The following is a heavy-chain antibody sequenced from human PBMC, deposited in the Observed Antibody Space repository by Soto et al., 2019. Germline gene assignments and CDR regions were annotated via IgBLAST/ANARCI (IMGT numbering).Heavy chain of an antibody. V-gene: IGHV3-21*06. D-gene: IGHD2-21*01. CDR1: GFTCRNYN. J-gene: IGHJ4*02. CDR3: ARDIASPGGDYFDS. Sequence: EVQLVESGGGLVKAGGALRLFCTASGFTCRNYNMNWVRQAPGKGLEWVSSISTGGAYMFYADSVKGRFTISRDNAQNSLFLQIDSPRAEDPAVYYCARDIASPGGDYFDSWGQGTMVTVSS. CDR2: ISTGGAYM.